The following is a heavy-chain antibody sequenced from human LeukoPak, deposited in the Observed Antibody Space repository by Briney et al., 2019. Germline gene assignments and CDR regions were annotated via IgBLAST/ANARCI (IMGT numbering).Heavy chain of an antibody. Sequence: SCKASGGTFSSYAMSWVRQAPGKGLEWVSAISGSGGSTYYADSVKGRFIISRDNSKNTLYLQMNSLRAEDTAVYYCAKDHFHYYDSSSFDYWGQGTLVTVSS. V-gene: IGHV3-23*01. CDR1: GGTFSSYA. D-gene: IGHD3-22*01. J-gene: IGHJ4*02. CDR3: AKDHFHYYDSSSFDY. CDR2: ISGSGGST.